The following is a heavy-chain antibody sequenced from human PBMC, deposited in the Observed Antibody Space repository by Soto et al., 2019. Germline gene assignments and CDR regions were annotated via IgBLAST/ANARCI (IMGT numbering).Heavy chain of an antibody. CDR1: GYTFTSYA. V-gene: IGHV1-3*01. CDR2: INAGNGNT. Sequence: ASVKVSCKASGYTFTSYAMHWLRQAPGQRLEWMGWINAGNGNTKYSQKFQGRVTIARDTSASTAYMELSSLRSEDTAVYYCARDRECSSTSCYALNWFDPWGQGTLVTVSS. CDR3: ARDRECSSTSCYALNWFDP. J-gene: IGHJ5*02. D-gene: IGHD2-2*01.